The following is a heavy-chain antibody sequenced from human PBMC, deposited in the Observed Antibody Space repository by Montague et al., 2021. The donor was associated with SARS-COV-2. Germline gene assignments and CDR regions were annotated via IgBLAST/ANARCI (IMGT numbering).Heavy chain of an antibody. J-gene: IGHJ3*02. CDR3: ARARTRFTLRVVVIDTFDI. CDR2: IYYSGTT. Sequence: TLSLTCTVSGGSISSGGYYWSWIRQRPGKGLEWIAYIYYSGTTYYTXXLKSRVSVSVYTSKKQFSLKLISVTAADTAVYYGARARTRFTLRVVVIDTFDIWGQGKMVTVSS. D-gene: IGHD3-22*01. V-gene: IGHV4-31*03. CDR1: GGSISSGGYY.